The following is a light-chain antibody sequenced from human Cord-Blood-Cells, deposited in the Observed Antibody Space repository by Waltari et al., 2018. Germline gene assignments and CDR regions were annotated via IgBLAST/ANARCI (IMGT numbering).Light chain of an antibody. CDR2: EVS. J-gene: IGLJ2*01. V-gene: IGLV2-8*01. CDR1: SSDDGGYNY. Sequence: QSALTQPPSASGSPGPSVTISCTGTSSDDGGYNYVSWYQQHPGKAPKLMTYEVSKRPAGVTDRFSGAKSGNTASLTVSGLQAEDEAEYYCSSYAGSNNLVFGGGTKLTVL. CDR3: SSYAGSNNLV.